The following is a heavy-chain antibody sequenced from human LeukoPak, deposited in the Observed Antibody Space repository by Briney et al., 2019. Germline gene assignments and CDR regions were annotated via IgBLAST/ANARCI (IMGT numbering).Heavy chain of an antibody. V-gene: IGHV3-23*01. J-gene: IGHJ4*02. Sequence: PGGSLRLSCAASGFTFSSYAMSWVRQAPGKGLEWVSAISGSGGSTYYADSVKGRFTISRDNSKNTLYLQMNSLRAEDTAVYYCAKDGSNGYSGYRDCWGQGTLVTVSS. CDR1: GFTFSSYA. D-gene: IGHD5-12*01. CDR3: AKDGSNGYSGYRDC. CDR2: ISGSGGST.